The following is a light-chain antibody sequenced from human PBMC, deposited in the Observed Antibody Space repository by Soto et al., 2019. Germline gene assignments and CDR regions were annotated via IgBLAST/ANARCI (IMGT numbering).Light chain of an antibody. V-gene: IGKV1-5*01. CDR1: QSVSSW. CDR2: DAS. Sequence: DIQMTQSPSTLSASVGDRVTITFRASQSVSSWLAWYQQKPGKAPELLIFDASSLESRVPSRFSGSGSGTEFTLTISSLQLDDFATYYCQQYSRYSWTFGQGTNVDIK. J-gene: IGKJ1*01. CDR3: QQYSRYSWT.